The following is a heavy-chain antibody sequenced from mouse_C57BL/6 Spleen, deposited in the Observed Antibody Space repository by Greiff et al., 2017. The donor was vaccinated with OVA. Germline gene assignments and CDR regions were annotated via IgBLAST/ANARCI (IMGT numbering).Heavy chain of an antibody. CDR1: GYSITSGYY. CDR2: ISYDGSN. CDR3: ARETREDYFDY. Sequence: EVKLMESGPGLVKPSQSLSLTCSVTGYSITSGYYWNWIRQFPGNKLEWMGYISYDGSNNYNPSLKNRISITRDTSKNQFFLKLNSVTTEDTATYYCARETREDYFDYWGQGTTLTVSS. J-gene: IGHJ2*01. V-gene: IGHV3-6*01.